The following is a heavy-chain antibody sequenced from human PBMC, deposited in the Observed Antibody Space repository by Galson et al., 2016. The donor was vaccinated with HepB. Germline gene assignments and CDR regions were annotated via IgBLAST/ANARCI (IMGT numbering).Heavy chain of an antibody. CDR1: GYTFTSYW. Sequence: QSGAEVKKPGESLKISCKGSGYTFTSYWIAWVRQMPGKGLEWMGIIYPSDSHSTYSPSFQGQVTISADKSITTAYLQWSSLKASDTAMYYCARGPAGYYDWLSSGTFDFWGQGTLVTVSS. CDR3: ARGPAGYYDWLSSGTFDF. D-gene: IGHD3-9*01. CDR2: IYPSDSHS. V-gene: IGHV5-51*01. J-gene: IGHJ4*02.